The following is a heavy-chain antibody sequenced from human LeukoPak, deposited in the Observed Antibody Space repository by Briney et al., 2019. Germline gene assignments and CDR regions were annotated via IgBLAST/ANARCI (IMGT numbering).Heavy chain of an antibody. V-gene: IGHV3-66*01. D-gene: IGHD3-22*01. J-gene: IGHJ4*02. Sequence: GGSLRLSCAASGFTVSSNYMSWVRQAPGKGLEWVSVVYSGGSTYYADSVEGRFTISRDNSKNTLYLQMNSLRAEDTAVYYCARVTYYYDSSGDFDYWGQGTLVTVSS. CDR2: VYSGGST. CDR1: GFTVSSNY. CDR3: ARVTYYYDSSGDFDY.